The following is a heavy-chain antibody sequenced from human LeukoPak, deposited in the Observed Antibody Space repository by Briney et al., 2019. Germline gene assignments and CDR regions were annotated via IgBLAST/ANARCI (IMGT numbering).Heavy chain of an antibody. D-gene: IGHD4-17*01. J-gene: IGHJ4*02. CDR2: IYSGGST. V-gene: IGHV3-53*01. CDR1: GFTVSTNH. CDR3: ARATYGDYDEYYFDY. Sequence: GGSLRLSCAASGFTVSTNHMSWVRQAPGKGLEWVSVIYSGGSTYYADSVKGRFTISRDNSKNTLYLQMNSLRAEDTAVYYCARATYGDYDEYYFDYWGQGTLVTVSS.